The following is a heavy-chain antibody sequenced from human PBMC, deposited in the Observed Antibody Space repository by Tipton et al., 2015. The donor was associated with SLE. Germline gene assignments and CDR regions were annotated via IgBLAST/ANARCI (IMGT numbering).Heavy chain of an antibody. CDR1: GVSISTYY. Sequence: GSLRLSCTVSGVSISTYYWSWIRQSPGKGLEWIGFFYFSGSSQYNPSLKSRVAISADTSNNQFSLELRSVTAADTAVYYCARHLGVIVAFEVWGQGTVLTVSS. D-gene: IGHD3-16*01. CDR3: ARHLGVIVAFEV. J-gene: IGHJ3*01. CDR2: FYFSGSS. V-gene: IGHV4-59*01.